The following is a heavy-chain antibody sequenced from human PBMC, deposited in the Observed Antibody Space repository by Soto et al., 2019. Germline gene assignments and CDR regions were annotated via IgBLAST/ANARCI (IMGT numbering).Heavy chain of an antibody. J-gene: IGHJ6*02. Sequence: GSLSLKCAVYGGCFSGYYWSWIRQPPGKGLEWIGEINHSGSTNYNPSLKSRVTISVDTSKNQFSLKLSSVTAADTAVYYCARRSLLGTVTTRDYYYYYGMDVWGQGTTVTVSS. CDR1: GGCFSGYY. D-gene: IGHD4-17*01. V-gene: IGHV4-34*01. CDR3: ARRSLLGTVTTRDYYYYYGMDV. CDR2: INHSGST.